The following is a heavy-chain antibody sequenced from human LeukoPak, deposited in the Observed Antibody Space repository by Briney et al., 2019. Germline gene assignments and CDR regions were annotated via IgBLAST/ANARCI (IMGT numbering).Heavy chain of an antibody. CDR3: ASPMATFGY. D-gene: IGHD5-24*01. V-gene: IGHV3-48*01. CDR2: ISSSSSTI. Sequence: GGSLRLSCAASGFTFSSYEMNWVRQAPGKGLEWVSYISSSSSTIYYADSVKGRFTISRDNAKNSLYLQMNSLRAEDTAVYYCASPMATFGYWGQGTLVTVSS. J-gene: IGHJ4*02. CDR1: GFTFSSYE.